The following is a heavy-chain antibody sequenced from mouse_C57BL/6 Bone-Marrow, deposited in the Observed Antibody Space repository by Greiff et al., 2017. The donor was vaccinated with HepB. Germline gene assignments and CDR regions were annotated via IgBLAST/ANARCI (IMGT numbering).Heavy chain of an antibody. CDR3: AKNPYGSNWYFDV. D-gene: IGHD1-1*01. CDR2: IWRGGST. Sequence: VKLVESGPGLVQPSQSLSITCTVSGFSLTSYGVHWVRQSPGKGLEWLGVIWRGGSTDYNAAFMSRLSITKDNSKSQVFFKMNSLQADDTAIYYCAKNPYGSNWYFDVWGTGTTVTVSS. J-gene: IGHJ1*03. CDR1: GFSLTSYG. V-gene: IGHV2-5*01.